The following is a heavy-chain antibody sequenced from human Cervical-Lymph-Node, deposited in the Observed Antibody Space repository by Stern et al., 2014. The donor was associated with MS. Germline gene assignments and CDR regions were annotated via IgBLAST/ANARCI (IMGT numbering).Heavy chain of an antibody. CDR1: SGFIGNNY. D-gene: IGHD3-16*02. J-gene: IGHJ4*02. CDR2: LYYSGST. CDR3: ARAGPYDYIWGNFRHRAFYFDS. V-gene: IGHV4-59*01. Sequence: VPLEESGPGLVKPSETLSLMCSVSSGFIGNNYWSWIRQPPGKGLEWIGYLYYSGSTDYNPCLKSRVTIPLDTSKNQLSLRLSAVTAADTAVYYCARAGPYDYIWGNFRHRAFYFDSWGQGALVTVSS.